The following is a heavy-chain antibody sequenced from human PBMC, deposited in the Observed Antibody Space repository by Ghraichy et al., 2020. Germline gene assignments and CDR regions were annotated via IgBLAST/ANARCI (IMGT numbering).Heavy chain of an antibody. Sequence: GGSLRLSCAASGFSFSNYVLTWVRQAPGKGLEWVSTISAGGTTTYYADSVKGRFTISRANSQNTLYLQMNSLRVEDTAVYYCAKAWGNCSGGTCPSYNWFDPWVQGTLVTVSS. CDR3: AKAWGNCSGGTCPSYNWFDP. D-gene: IGHD2-15*01. V-gene: IGHV3-23*01. J-gene: IGHJ5*02. CDR1: GFSFSNYV. CDR2: ISAGGTTT.